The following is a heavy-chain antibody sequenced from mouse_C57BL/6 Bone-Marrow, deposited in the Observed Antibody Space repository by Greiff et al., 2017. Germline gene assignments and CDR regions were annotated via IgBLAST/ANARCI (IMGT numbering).Heavy chain of an antibody. V-gene: IGHV8-8*01. D-gene: IGHD1-1*01. Sequence: ESGPGILQPSQTLSLTCSFSGFSLSTFGMGVGWIRQPSGKGLEWLAHIWWDDDKYYNPALKSRLTISKDTSKNQVFLKIANVDTADTATYYCARIALPYYYGSSLYAMDYWGQGTSVTVSS. CDR2: IWWDDDK. CDR3: ARIALPYYYGSSLYAMDY. CDR1: GFSLSTFGMG. J-gene: IGHJ4*01.